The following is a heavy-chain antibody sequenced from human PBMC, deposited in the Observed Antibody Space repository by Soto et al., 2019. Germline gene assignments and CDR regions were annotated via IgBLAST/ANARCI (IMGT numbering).Heavy chain of an antibody. CDR3: ARQKLGYCSGGSCYPRIYYGMDV. J-gene: IGHJ6*02. CDR1: GGSISSGGYY. V-gene: IGHV4-61*08. CDR2: IYYSGST. Sequence: SETLSLTCTVSGGSISSGGYYWSWIRQHPGKGLEWIGYIYYSGSTNYNPSLKSRVTISVDTSKNQFSLKLSSVTAADTAVYYCARQKLGYCSGGSCYPRIYYGMDVWGQGTTVTVSS. D-gene: IGHD2-15*01.